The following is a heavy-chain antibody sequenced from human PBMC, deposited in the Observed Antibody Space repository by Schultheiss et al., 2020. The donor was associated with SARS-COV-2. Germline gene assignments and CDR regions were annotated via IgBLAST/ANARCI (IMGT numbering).Heavy chain of an antibody. Sequence: SETLSLTCTVSGGSISSYYWSWIRQPPGKGLEWIGYIYYSGSTYYNPSLKSRVTISVDTSKNQFSLKLSSVTAADTAVYYCASSGGSGYYPFDYWGQGTLVTVSS. CDR1: GGSISSYY. D-gene: IGHD3-22*01. V-gene: IGHV4-59*08. J-gene: IGHJ4*02. CDR2: IYYSGST. CDR3: ASSGGSGYYPFDY.